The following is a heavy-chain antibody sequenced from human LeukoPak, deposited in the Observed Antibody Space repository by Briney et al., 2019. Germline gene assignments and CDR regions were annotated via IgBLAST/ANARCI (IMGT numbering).Heavy chain of an antibody. D-gene: IGHD4-11*01. CDR3: ARAPVTVKDSFDI. CDR2: IHQSGST. Sequence: SETLSLTCAVSGYSISSGNYWGWIRQPPGKGLEWIGSIHQSGSTYYNPSLKSRVTLSVDTSKNQFSLKLRSMTAADTAVYYCARAPVTVKDSFDIWGQGTMVTVSS. CDR1: GYSISSGNY. V-gene: IGHV4-38-2*01. J-gene: IGHJ3*02.